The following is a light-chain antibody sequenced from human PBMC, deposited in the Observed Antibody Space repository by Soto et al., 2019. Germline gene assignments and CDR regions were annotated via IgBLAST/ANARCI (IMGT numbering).Light chain of an antibody. CDR3: MAGLQNPFT. J-gene: IGKJ3*01. Sequence: DSVITQAPLSLPVTPGEPASISCRSIQSLLHSNVYKYLDWYVQKPGQSPRLLISLGSIRSFGVPDRFSCSGSGTDVTLEISRVEAEDVGVYYCMAGLQNPFTFGTGTKVDIK. CDR2: LGS. CDR1: QSLLHSNVYKY. V-gene: IGKV2-28*01.